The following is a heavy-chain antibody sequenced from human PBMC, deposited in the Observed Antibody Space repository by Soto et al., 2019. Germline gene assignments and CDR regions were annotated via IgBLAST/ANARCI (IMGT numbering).Heavy chain of an antibody. D-gene: IGHD3-10*01. Sequence: AENRSLRCNVSCDSVPRVRDCWSWIRQPPGKGLEWIGYIYYSGSADYNPSLGSRVTISIDTSKNQFSLKLTSVTAADTAVYYCARGVGFGYYYYHMDLWGQGTTVS. CDR1: CDSVPRVRDC. J-gene: IGHJ6*02. CDR3: ARGVGFGYYYYHMDL. V-gene: IGHV4-61*01. CDR2: IYYSGSA.